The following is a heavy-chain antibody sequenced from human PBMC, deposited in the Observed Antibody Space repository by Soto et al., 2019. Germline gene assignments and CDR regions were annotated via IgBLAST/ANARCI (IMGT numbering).Heavy chain of an antibody. J-gene: IGHJ4*02. CDR3: ATNSEQFDS. CDR2: ISSSGRTI. Sequence: QVQLVESGGGLVKPGGSLRLSCAASGFTLSDSYMSWIRQAPGKGLEWISYISSSGRTIFYADFGKGSFTISRDNSKNSLFLQMSSLRAEDTAVYYCATNSEQFDSWGQGVLVTVSS. D-gene: IGHD5-18*01. V-gene: IGHV3-11*01. CDR1: GFTLSDSY.